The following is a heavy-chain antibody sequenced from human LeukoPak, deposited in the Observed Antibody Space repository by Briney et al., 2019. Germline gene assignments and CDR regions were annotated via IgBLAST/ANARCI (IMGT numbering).Heavy chain of an antibody. V-gene: IGHV3-21*01. CDR2: ISSSSSYI. Sequence: GGSLRLSCAASGFTFSSYSMNWVRQAPGKGLEWVSSISSSSSYIYYADSVKGRFTISRDNAKNSLYLQINSLRAEDTAVYYCASLETEEWLDKSYGYWGQGTLVTVSS. CDR1: GFTFSSYS. CDR3: ASLETEEWLDKSYGY. J-gene: IGHJ4*02. D-gene: IGHD6-19*01.